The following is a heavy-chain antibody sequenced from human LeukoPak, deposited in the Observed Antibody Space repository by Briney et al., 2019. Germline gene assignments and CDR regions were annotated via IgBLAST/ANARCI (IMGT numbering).Heavy chain of an antibody. CDR1: GFTFSSYA. D-gene: IGHD6-13*01. CDR2: INWNGGST. Sequence: PGGSLRLSCAASGFTFSSYAMSWVRQAPGKGLEWVSGINWNGGSTGYADSVKGRFTISRDNAKNSLYLQMNSLRAEDTALYYCARLTSTWYGGQDFWGQGTLVTVSS. J-gene: IGHJ4*02. CDR3: ARLTSTWYGGQDF. V-gene: IGHV3-20*04.